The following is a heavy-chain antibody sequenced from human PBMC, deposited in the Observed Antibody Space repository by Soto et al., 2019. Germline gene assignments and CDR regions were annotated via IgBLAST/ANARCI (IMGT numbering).Heavy chain of an antibody. CDR1: GCTFSSYG. J-gene: IGHJ6*02. Sequence: AVGSLRLSCAASGCTFSSYGMHWVRQAPGKGLEWVAVISYDGSNKYYADSVKGRFTISRDNSKNTLYLQMNSLRAEDTAVYYCAKELIVVTGYYYYGMDVWGQGTTVTVSS. CDR2: ISYDGSNK. V-gene: IGHV3-30*18. CDR3: AKELIVVTGYYYYGMDV. D-gene: IGHD3-22*01.